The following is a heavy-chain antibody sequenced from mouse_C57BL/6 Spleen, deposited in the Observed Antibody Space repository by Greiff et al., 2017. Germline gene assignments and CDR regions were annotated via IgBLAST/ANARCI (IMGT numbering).Heavy chain of an antibody. CDR3: ARSEEGSAWFAY. V-gene: IGHV1-69*01. CDR2: IDPSDSYT. J-gene: IGHJ3*01. Sequence: QVQLQQPGAELVMPGASVKLSCKASGYTFTSYWMHWVKQRPGQGLEWIGEIDPSDSYTNYNQKFKGKSTLTVDKSSSTAYMQLSSLTSEDSAVYYCARSEEGSAWFAYGGQGTLVTVSA. CDR1: GYTFTSYW.